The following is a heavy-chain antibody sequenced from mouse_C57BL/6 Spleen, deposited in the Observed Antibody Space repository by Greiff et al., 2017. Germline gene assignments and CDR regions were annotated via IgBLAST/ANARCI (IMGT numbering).Heavy chain of an antibody. CDR3: ARRSSAMDY. CDR1: GYAFTNYL. Sequence: QVQLQQSGAELVRPGTSVKVSCKASGYAFTNYLIEWVKQRPGQGLEWIGVINPGSGGTNYNEKFKGKATLTEDKSSSTAYMQLSSLTSEDSAVYFCARRSSAMDYWGQGTSVTVSS. V-gene: IGHV1-54*01. CDR2: INPGSGGT. J-gene: IGHJ4*01.